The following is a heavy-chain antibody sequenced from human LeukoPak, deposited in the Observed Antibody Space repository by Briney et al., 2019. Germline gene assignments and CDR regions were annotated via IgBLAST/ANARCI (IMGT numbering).Heavy chain of an antibody. CDR3: AKAGMTRFDY. D-gene: IGHD1-20*01. V-gene: IGHV3-30*02. Sequence: GGSLRPSCATSGLSFSSFGMHWVRKAPGKGLEWVAYIHSDVNTKYYADSVKGRFTISRDNSKNTPYLQMNSLRVEDTAVYYCAKAGMTRFDYWGQGIMVTVSS. CDR2: IHSDVNTK. J-gene: IGHJ4*02. CDR1: GLSFSSFG.